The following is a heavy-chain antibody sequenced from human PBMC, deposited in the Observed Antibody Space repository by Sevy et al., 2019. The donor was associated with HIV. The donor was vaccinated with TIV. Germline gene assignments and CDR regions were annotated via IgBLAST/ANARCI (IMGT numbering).Heavy chain of an antibody. J-gene: IGHJ6*02. CDR2: ISYDGSNK. Sequence: GGSLRLSCAASGFTFSSYAMHWVRQAPGKGLEWVAVISYDGSNKYYADSVKGRFTISRDNSKNTLYLQMNSLRAEDTGVDYCAGRYCSSTSCYGPYYYYGMDVWGQGTTVTVSS. V-gene: IGHV3-30-3*01. D-gene: IGHD2-2*01. CDR1: GFTFSSYA. CDR3: AGRYCSSTSCYGPYYYYGMDV.